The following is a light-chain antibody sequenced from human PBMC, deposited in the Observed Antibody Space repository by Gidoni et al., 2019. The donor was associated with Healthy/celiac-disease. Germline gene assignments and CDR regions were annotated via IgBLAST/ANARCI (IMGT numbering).Light chain of an antibody. CDR2: EVS. J-gene: IGLJ3*02. Sequence: QSALPQPPSASGSPGQPVTISCTGTSSDVGGYNYVSWYQQHPGKAPKLMIYEVSKRPSGVPDRFSGSKSGNTASLTVSGLQAEDEADYYCSSYAGSNNFWVFGGGTKLTVL. V-gene: IGLV2-8*01. CDR3: SSYAGSNNFWV. CDR1: SSDVGGYNY.